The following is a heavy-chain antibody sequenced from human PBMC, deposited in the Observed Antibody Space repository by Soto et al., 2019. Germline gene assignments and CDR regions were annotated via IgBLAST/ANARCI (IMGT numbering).Heavy chain of an antibody. CDR2: ISYDGSNK. Sequence: GGSLRLSCAASGFTFSSYAMHWVRQAPGKGLEWVAVISYDGSNKYYADSVKGRFTISRDNSKNTLYLQMNSLRAEDTAVYYCARDIVVVPAATNQPPYYYYYGMDVWGQGTTVTVSS. CDR1: GFTFSSYA. J-gene: IGHJ6*02. V-gene: IGHV3-30-3*01. D-gene: IGHD2-2*01. CDR3: ARDIVVVPAATNQPPYYYYYGMDV.